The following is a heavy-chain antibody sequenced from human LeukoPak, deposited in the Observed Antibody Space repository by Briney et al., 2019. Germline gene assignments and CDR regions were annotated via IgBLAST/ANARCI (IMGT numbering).Heavy chain of an antibody. CDR3: ARDLGRNYDEYYYYGMDV. V-gene: IGHV3-30*04. J-gene: IGHJ6*02. CDR1: GFTFSSYA. Sequence: GGSLRLSCAASGFTFSSYAMHWVRQAPGKGLEWVAVISYDGSNKYYADSVKGRFTISRDNSKNTLYLQMNSLRAEDTAVYYCARDLGRNYDEYYYYGMDVWGQGTTVTVSS. D-gene: IGHD1-7*01. CDR2: ISYDGSNK.